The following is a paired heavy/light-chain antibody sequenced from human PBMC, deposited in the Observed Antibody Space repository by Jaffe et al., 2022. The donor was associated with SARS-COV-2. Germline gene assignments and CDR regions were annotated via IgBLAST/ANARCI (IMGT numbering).Light chain of an antibody. Sequence: QSALTQPPSASGSPGQSVTISCTGTSSDVGGYNYVSWYQQHPGKAPKLMIYEVSKRPSGVPDRFSGSKSGNTASLTVSGLQAEDEADYYCSSYAGSNGVVFGGGTKLTVL. CDR3: SSYAGSNGVV. J-gene: IGLJ2*01. V-gene: IGLV2-8*01. CDR2: EVS. CDR1: SSDVGGYNY.
Heavy chain of an antibody. CDR1: GGSFSGYY. CDR2: INHSGST. V-gene: IGHV4-34*01. Sequence: QVQLQQWGAGLLKPSETLSLTCAVYGGSFSGYYWSWIRQPPGKGLEWIGEINHSGSTNYNPSLKSRVTISVDTSKNQFSLKLSSVTAADTAVYYCARRGPYYDYVWGSYRPPPYYFDYWGQGTLVTVSS. CDR3: ARRGPYYDYVWGSYRPPPYYFDY. D-gene: IGHD3-16*02. J-gene: IGHJ4*02.